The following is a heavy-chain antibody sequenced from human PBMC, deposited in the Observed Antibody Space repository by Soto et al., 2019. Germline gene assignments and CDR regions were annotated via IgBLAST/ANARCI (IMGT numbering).Heavy chain of an antibody. V-gene: IGHV1-18*01. Sequence: ASVKVSCKASGYTFTSYGISWVRQAPGQGLEWMGWISAYNGNTNYAQKLQGRVTMTTDTSTSTAYMELRSLRSDDTAVYYCARANSPEKYCTNGVCYSLDYWGQGTLVTVS. CDR1: GYTFTSYG. J-gene: IGHJ4*02. CDR2: ISAYNGNT. CDR3: ARANSPEKYCTNGVCYSLDY. D-gene: IGHD2-8*01.